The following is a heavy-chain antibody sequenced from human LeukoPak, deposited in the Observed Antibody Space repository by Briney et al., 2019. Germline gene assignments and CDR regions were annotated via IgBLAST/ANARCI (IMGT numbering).Heavy chain of an antibody. Sequence: GGSLRLTCAASGFTFSSTWMHWFRQAPGKGPVWVSRIHSDGSSTIYADSVKGRFTLSRDNAKNSLYLQMNSLRAEDTAVYYCATSLSGWGTYHYMNVWGKGTTVTISS. D-gene: IGHD6-19*01. CDR1: GFTFSSTW. J-gene: IGHJ6*03. CDR2: IHSDGSST. V-gene: IGHV3-74*01. CDR3: ATSLSGWGTYHYMNV.